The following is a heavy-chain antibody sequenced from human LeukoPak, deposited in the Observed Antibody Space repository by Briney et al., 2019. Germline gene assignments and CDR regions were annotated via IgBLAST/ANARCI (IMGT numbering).Heavy chain of an antibody. V-gene: IGHV3-9*01. CDR2: ISWNSGSI. D-gene: IGHD6-19*01. CDR1: GFTFDDYA. CDR3: AKSAPSSVAGNFDY. J-gene: IGHJ4*02. Sequence: PGGSLRLSCAASGFTFDDYAMHWVRQAPGKGLEWASGISWNSGSIGYADSVKGRFTISRDNAKNSLYLQMNSLRAEDTALYYCAKSAPSSVAGNFDYWGQGTLVTVSS.